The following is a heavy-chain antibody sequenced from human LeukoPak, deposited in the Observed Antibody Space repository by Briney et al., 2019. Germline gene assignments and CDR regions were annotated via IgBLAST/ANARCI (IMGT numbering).Heavy chain of an antibody. Sequence: SQTLSLTCAVSGGSISSGGYSWSWIRQPPGKGLEWIGYIYHSGSTYYNPSLKSRVTISVDRSKNQFSLKLSSVTAADTAVYYCARSTYYYGSGSYPAPYYFDYWGQGTLVTVSS. CDR1: GGSISSGGYS. J-gene: IGHJ4*02. D-gene: IGHD3-10*01. CDR3: ARSTYYYGSGSYPAPYYFDY. CDR2: IYHSGST. V-gene: IGHV4-30-2*01.